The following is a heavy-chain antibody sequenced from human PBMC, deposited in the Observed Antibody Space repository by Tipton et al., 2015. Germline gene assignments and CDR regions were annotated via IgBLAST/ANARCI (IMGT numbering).Heavy chain of an antibody. V-gene: IGHV3-23*01. CDR3: ARARGRHGGLFDS. CDR1: GFTFSSFA. D-gene: IGHD4-23*01. CDR2: LSGTGDKA. J-gene: IGHJ4*02. Sequence: SLRLSCAASGFTFSSFAMSWVRQTPGKGLEWVSDLSGTGDKAYSADSVKGRVTISRDNSKNTMYLQMNSLRAEDTAVYYCARARGRHGGLFDSWGQGTLVTVSS.